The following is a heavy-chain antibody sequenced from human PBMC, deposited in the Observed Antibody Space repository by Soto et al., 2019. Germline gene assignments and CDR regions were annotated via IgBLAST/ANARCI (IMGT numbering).Heavy chain of an antibody. CDR3: ARRCSGGSCYDSYFDY. CDR1: GGTFSSYA. J-gene: IGHJ4*02. D-gene: IGHD2-15*01. V-gene: IGHV1-69*06. CDR2: IIPIFGTA. Sequence: SVKVSCKASGGTFSSYAISGVRQAPGQGLEWMGGIIPIFGTANYAQKFQGRVTITAHKSTSTAYVEPSSLRSEDTAVYYCARRCSGGSCYDSYFDYWGQGTLVTVSS.